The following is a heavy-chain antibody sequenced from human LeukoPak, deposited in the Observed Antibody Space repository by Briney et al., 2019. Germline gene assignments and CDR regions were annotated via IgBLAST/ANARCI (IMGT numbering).Heavy chain of an antibody. CDR2: MNPNSGNT. J-gene: IGHJ4*02. D-gene: IGHD2-15*01. CDR1: GYTFTNYD. CDR3: ARGATTLPPSGY. V-gene: IGHV1-8*01. Sequence: ASVKVSCKASGYTFTNYDINWVRHATGQGLEWMGWMNPNSGNTGYSQKFQGRVTMTRNTSMTNAYMELSSLRSEDTAVYCCARGATTLPPSGYWGQGTLVTVSS.